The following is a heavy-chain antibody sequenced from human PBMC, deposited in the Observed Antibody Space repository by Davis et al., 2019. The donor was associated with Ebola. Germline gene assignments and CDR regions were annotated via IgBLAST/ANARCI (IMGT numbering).Heavy chain of an antibody. CDR2: IYYSGST. V-gene: IGHV4-4*02. J-gene: IGHJ4*02. Sequence: PSETLSLTCAVSGGSISSSNWWSWFRQHPGKGLEWIGEIYYSGSTNYNQSLKSRVTISVDKSKNQFTLKLSSVTAADTAVYYCARAISGYDSSGYYLDYFDYWGQGTLVTVSS. D-gene: IGHD3-22*01. CDR3: ARAISGYDSSGYYLDYFDY. CDR1: GGSISSSNW.